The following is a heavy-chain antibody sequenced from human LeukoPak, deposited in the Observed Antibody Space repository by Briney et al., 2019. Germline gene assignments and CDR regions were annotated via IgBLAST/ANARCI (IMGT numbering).Heavy chain of an antibody. V-gene: IGHV1-46*01. J-gene: IGHJ5*02. CDR2: INPSGGST. D-gene: IGHD1-26*01. CDR3: ARGGVGATTYVWFDP. Sequence: ASVKVSCKASGYTFTSYYMHWVRQAPGQGLEWMGIINPSGGSTSYAQKFQGRVTMTRDTSPSTVYMELSSLRSEDTALYYCARGGVGATTYVWFDPWGQGTLVTVSS. CDR1: GYTFTSYY.